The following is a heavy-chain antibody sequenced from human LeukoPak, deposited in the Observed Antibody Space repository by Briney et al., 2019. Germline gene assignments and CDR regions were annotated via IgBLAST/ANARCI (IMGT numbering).Heavy chain of an antibody. Sequence: PGGSLRLSCAASGFTFDDYAMHWVRQAPGKGLEWVSGISWNSGSVGYADSVKGRFTISRDNAKNSLYLQMNSLRAEDTAVYYCARDDDRSGNNLDYWGQGTLVTVSS. J-gene: IGHJ4*02. CDR2: ISWNSGSV. V-gene: IGHV3-9*01. D-gene: IGHD3-22*01. CDR3: ARDDDRSGNNLDY. CDR1: GFTFDDYA.